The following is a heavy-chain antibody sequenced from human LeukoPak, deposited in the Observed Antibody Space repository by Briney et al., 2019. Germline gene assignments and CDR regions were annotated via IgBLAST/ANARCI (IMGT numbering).Heavy chain of an antibody. CDR1: GGSISSGGYY. V-gene: IGHV4-31*03. Sequence: LQTLSLTCTVSGGSISSGGYYWSWIRQHPGKGLEWIGYIYYSGSTYYNPSLKSRVTISVDTSKNQFSLKLSSVTAADTAVYYCARDRGYTAMVSYFDYWGQGTLVTVSS. D-gene: IGHD5-18*01. CDR2: IYYSGST. J-gene: IGHJ4*02. CDR3: ARDRGYTAMVSYFDY.